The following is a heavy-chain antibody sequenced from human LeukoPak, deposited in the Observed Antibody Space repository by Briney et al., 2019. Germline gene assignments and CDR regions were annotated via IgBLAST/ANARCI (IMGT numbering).Heavy chain of an antibody. CDR3: AKGLYSGAPGPFDY. D-gene: IGHD1-26*01. CDR2: ITGSGSST. J-gene: IGHJ4*02. Sequence: GGSLRLSCAASGFTFSNYGMSWVRQAPGKGLEWVSGITGSGSSTYYADFVKGRFTISRDSSKNTLYLQMNSLRAEDTAVYYCAKGLYSGAPGPFDYWGQGTLVTVSS. CDR1: GFTFSNYG. V-gene: IGHV3-23*01.